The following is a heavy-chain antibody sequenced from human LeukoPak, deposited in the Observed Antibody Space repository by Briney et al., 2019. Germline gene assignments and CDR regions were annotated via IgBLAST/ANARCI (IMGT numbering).Heavy chain of an antibody. Sequence: ASVKVSCKPSGYTFTRYYLHWVRQAPGQGLRWMGWINPNSGGTNYAQKFQGRVTMTRDTSISTAYMELSRLRSDDTAVYYCERDPREVYYGMDVWGQGTTVTVSS. CDR3: ERDPREVYYGMDV. CDR1: GYTFTRYY. V-gene: IGHV1-2*02. J-gene: IGHJ6*02. CDR2: INPNSGGT.